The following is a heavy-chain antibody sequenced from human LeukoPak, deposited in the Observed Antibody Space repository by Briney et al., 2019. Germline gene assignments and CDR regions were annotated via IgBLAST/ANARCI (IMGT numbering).Heavy chain of an antibody. Sequence: ASVKVSCKVSGYTLNELSMHWVRQALGKGLEWMGGFDPEDGETIYVQKFQGRVTMTEDTSTDTAYMELSSLRSEDTAVYYCATVRDFWSGYYPQPFDYWGQGTLVTVSS. D-gene: IGHD3-3*01. CDR3: ATVRDFWSGYYPQPFDY. J-gene: IGHJ4*02. V-gene: IGHV1-24*01. CDR2: FDPEDGET. CDR1: GYTLNELS.